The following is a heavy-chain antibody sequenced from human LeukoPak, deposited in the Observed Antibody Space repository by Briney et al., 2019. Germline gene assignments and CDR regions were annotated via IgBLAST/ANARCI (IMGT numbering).Heavy chain of an antibody. V-gene: IGHV1-69*06. Sequence: SVKVSCKASGVTFNNDVITWVRQAPGQGLECMGGIIPMFGTANYAQKVQGRVTITADKSTNTASMELSSLTSEDTAVYYCARGGLRVMVYRLYYMDVWGKGTTVTVSS. D-gene: IGHD2-8*01. CDR3: ARGGLRVMVYRLYYMDV. CDR1: GVTFNNDV. CDR2: IIPMFGTA. J-gene: IGHJ6*03.